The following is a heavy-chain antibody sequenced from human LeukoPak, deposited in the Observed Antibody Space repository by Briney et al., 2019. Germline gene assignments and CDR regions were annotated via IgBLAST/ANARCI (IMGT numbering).Heavy chain of an antibody. CDR1: GGSISSYY. CDR2: IYYSGST. D-gene: IGHD4/OR15-4a*01. Sequence: SETLSLTCTVSGGSISSYYWSWIRQPPGKGLEWIGYIYYSGSTNCNPSLKSRVTISVDTSKNQFSLKLSSVTAADTALYYCARGGGNDYRFDYWGQGTLVTVSS. V-gene: IGHV4-59*01. J-gene: IGHJ4*02. CDR3: ARGGGNDYRFDY.